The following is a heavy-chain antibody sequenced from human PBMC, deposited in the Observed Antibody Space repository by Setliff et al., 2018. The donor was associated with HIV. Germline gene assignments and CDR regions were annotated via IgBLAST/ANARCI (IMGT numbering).Heavy chain of an antibody. D-gene: IGHD3-22*01. CDR3: AGDSGYPSNWFDP. V-gene: IGHV4-4*08. Sequence: SETLSLTCNVSGDSMSSYYWSWIRQPPGKGLEWIGYIYTSGSTDYNPSLKSRVTISLDTSKNQFSLKLSSVTAADTAMYFCAGDSGYPSNWFDPWGQGILVTVSS. J-gene: IGHJ5*02. CDR2: IYTSGST. CDR1: GDSMSSYY.